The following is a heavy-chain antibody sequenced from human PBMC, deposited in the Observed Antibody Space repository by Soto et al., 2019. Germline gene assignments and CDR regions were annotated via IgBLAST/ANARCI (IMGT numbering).Heavy chain of an antibody. CDR1: GFMFSSYA. CDR2: ISGSGDNT. D-gene: IGHD3-10*01. Sequence: PGGSLRLSCAASGFMFSSYAMTWVRQAPGKGLEWVSVISGSGDNTYYADSVKGRFTISRDGSKDTLYLQMNSLRADDTAVYYCAKTFFSGSGSYRGWFDPWGQGTKVTVSS. CDR3: AKTFFSGSGSYRGWFDP. V-gene: IGHV3-23*01. J-gene: IGHJ5*02.